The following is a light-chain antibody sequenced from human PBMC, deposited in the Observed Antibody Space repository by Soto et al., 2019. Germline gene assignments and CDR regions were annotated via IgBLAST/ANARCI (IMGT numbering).Light chain of an antibody. J-gene: IGLJ2*01. CDR2: RDS. V-gene: IGLV3-9*01. Sequence: SYELTQPLSVSVALGQTARITCGGNNIGSKNVHWYQQKPGQAPVLVIYRDSNRPSGIPERFSGSNSGNTATLTISRAQAGDEADYYCQVWDRSVVFGGGPSSPS. CDR1: NIGSKN. CDR3: QVWDRSVV.